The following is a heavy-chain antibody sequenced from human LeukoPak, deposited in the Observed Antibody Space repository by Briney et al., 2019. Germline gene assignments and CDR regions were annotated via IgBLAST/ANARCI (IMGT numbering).Heavy chain of an antibody. CDR2: INPNSGGT. D-gene: IGHD2-2*01. V-gene: IGHV1-2*02. J-gene: IGHJ4*02. CDR3: ARVVPAASPDQDFDY. Sequence: ASVKVSCKASGYTFTGYYMHWVRQAPGQGLEWMGWINPNSGGTNYAQKFQSRVTMTRDTSISTAYMELSRLRSDDTAVYYCARVVPAASPDQDFDYWGQGTLVTVSS. CDR1: GYTFTGYY.